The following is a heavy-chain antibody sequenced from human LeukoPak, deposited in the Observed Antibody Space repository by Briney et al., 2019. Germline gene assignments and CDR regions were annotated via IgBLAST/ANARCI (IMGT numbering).Heavy chain of an antibody. Sequence: SETLSLTCAVYGGSFSGYSWSWIRQPPGKGLEWIGEINHSGSTNYNPSLKSRVTISVDTSKNQFSLKLSSVTAADTAVYYCAREWGGHDAFDIWGQGTMVTVSS. CDR2: INHSGST. CDR3: AREWGGHDAFDI. J-gene: IGHJ3*02. D-gene: IGHD3-16*01. CDR1: GGSFSGYS. V-gene: IGHV4-34*01.